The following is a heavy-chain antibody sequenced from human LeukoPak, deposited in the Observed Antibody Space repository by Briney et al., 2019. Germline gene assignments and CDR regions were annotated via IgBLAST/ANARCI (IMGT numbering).Heavy chain of an antibody. Sequence: SETLSLTCTVSGGSISSYYWSWIRQPPGKGLEWIGYIYYSGSTNYNPSLKSRVTISVDTSKNQFSLKLSSVTAADTAMNYCARGRVDFWSGYYSSTVFDYWGQGTLVTVSS. CDR2: IYYSGST. CDR1: GGSISSYY. D-gene: IGHD3-3*01. V-gene: IGHV4-59*01. J-gene: IGHJ4*02. CDR3: ARGRVDFWSGYYSSTVFDY.